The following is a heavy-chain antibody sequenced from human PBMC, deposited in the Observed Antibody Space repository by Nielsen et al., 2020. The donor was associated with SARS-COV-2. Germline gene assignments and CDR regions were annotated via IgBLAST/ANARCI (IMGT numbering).Heavy chain of an antibody. CDR2: IIPIFGTA. V-gene: IGHV1-69*13. Sequence: SVKVSCKASGGTFSSYAISWVRQAPGQGLEWMGGIIPIFGTANYAQKFQGRVTITADESTSTAYMELSSLRSEDTAVYYCARAIAAAGTSWFNPWGQGTPVTVSS. CDR1: GGTFSSYA. CDR3: ARAIAAAGTSWFNP. D-gene: IGHD6-13*01. J-gene: IGHJ5*02.